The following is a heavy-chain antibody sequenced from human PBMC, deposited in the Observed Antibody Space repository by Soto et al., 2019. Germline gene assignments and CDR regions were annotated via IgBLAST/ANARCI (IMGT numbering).Heavy chain of an antibody. CDR3: ARALGPDILTGYYYGMDV. D-gene: IGHD3-9*01. V-gene: IGHV4-30-2*01. Sequence: PSETLSLTCAVSGGSISSGGYSWSWIRQPPGKGLEWIGYIYHSGSTYYNPSLKSRVTISVDRSKNQFSLKLSSVTAADTAVYYCARALGPDILTGYYYGMDVWGQGTTVTVSS. J-gene: IGHJ6*02. CDR2: IYHSGST. CDR1: GGSISSGGYS.